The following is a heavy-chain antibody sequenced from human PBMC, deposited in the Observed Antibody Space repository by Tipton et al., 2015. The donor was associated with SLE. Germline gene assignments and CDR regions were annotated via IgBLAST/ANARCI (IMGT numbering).Heavy chain of an antibody. CDR2: INYSGST. CDR1: GGSFSGYS. D-gene: IGHD5-24*01. Sequence: TLSLTCAVYGGSFSGYSWNWFRQPPRKGLEWIGYINYSGSTYYNPSLKSRITISVDTSKNHFSLKLSSVTAADTAVYYCVRLELPATKADYWGPGTLVTVSS. CDR3: VRLELPATKADY. J-gene: IGHJ4*02. V-gene: IGHV4-34*09.